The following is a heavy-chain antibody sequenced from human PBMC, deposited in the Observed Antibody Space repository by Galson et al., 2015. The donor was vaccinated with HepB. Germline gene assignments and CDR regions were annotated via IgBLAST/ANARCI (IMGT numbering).Heavy chain of an antibody. J-gene: IGHJ4*02. CDR1: GFTFSSYW. V-gene: IGHV3-7*01. CDR3: VRERGWGRPGDY. Sequence: SLRLSCAASGFTFSSYWMSWVRQAPGKGLEWVANIKEDGSDKYYVDSVRGRFTISRDNAKNSLYLQMNGLRAEDTAVYYCVRERGWGRPGDYWGQGTLVTVSS. D-gene: IGHD3-16*01. CDR2: IKEDGSDK.